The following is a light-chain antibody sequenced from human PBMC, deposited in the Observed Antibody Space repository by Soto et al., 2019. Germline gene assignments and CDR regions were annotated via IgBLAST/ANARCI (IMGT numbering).Light chain of an antibody. CDR2: DAS. CDR1: QSVGSY. CDR3: QKRNYWPIN. V-gene: IGKV3-11*01. J-gene: IGKJ5*01. Sequence: EIVLTHSQATLSFSPVEGFTLSCRASQSVGSYLAWYQQKLGQAPRLLIYDASKRATGIPARFSGSGSGTVFTLTINSLEPEDFAVYYCQKRNYWPINCGQGKRREIK.